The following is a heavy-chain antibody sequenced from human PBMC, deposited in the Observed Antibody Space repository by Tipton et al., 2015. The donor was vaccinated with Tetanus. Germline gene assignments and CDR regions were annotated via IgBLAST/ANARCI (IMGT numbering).Heavy chain of an antibody. CDR3: ARATYYYGSGHVYYHYGMDA. D-gene: IGHD3-10*01. J-gene: IGHJ6*04. CDR2: ISAYNGNT. Sequence: QLVQSGAEVKKPGASVKVSCKASGYTFTSYGISWVRQAPGQGLEWMGWISAYNGNTNYAQWLQGRVTMTTDTSTSTAYMELRSQRSNDTAVYYCARATYYYGSGHVYYHYGMDAWGKVPTVAVSS. V-gene: IGHV1-18*01. CDR1: GYTFTSYG.